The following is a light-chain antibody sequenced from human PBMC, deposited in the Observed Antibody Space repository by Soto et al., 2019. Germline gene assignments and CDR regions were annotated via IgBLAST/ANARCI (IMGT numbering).Light chain of an antibody. CDR3: QSYDSSLSGWV. V-gene: IGLV1-40*01. CDR2: GNS. Sequence: QSVLTQPPSASGTPGQRVTISCSGSSSNIGSNTVNWYQHLPRAAPKLLIYGNSNRPSGVPDRFSGSKSGTSASLAITGLQAEDEADYYCQSYDSSLSGWVFGGGTKVTVL. J-gene: IGLJ3*02. CDR1: SSNIGSNT.